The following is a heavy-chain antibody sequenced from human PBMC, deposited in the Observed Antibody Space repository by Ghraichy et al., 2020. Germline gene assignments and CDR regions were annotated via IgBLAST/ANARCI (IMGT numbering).Heavy chain of an antibody. CDR2: IRSKAYGGTT. D-gene: IGHD3-22*01. CDR1: GFTFGDYA. J-gene: IGHJ4*02. CDR3: TRPLGDSREKYYFDY. V-gene: IGHV3-49*04. Sequence: GGSLRLSCTASGFTFGDYAMSWVRQAPGKGLEWVGFIRSKAYGGTTEYAASVKGRFTISRDDSKSIAYLQMNSLKTEDTAVYYCTRPLGDSREKYYFDYWGQGTLVTVSS.